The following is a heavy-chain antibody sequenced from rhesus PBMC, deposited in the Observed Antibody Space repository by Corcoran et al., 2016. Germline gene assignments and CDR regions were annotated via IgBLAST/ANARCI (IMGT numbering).Heavy chain of an antibody. V-gene: IGHV3S25*01. CDR2: INCGGGST. CDR1: GFTFSSYW. J-gene: IGHJ4*01. CDR3: AKKGVPTGVDY. D-gene: IGHD3-34*01. Sequence: EVQLVESGGGLAKPGGSLSLSCAASGFTFSSYWLNWVRHAPGKGLEWGSAINCGGGSTYYTDSVKGRITISRDNEKNTLSLQMNSLRAEDTAVYYCAKKGVPTGVDYWGQGVLVTVSS.